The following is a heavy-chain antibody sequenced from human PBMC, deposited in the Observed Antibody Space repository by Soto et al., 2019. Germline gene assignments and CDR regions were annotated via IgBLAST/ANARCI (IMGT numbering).Heavy chain of an antibody. CDR3: ARGSYCSSTSCSTHFDY. V-gene: IGHV4-59*01. J-gene: IGHJ4*02. D-gene: IGHD2-2*01. CDR2: IYYSGGT. CDR1: GGSISSYY. Sequence: SETLSLTCTVSGGSISSYYWSWIRQPPGKGLEWIGYIYYSGGTDYNPSLKSRVTISVDTSKNQFSLKLSSVTAADTAVYYCARGSYCSSTSCSTHFDYWGQGTLLTVSS.